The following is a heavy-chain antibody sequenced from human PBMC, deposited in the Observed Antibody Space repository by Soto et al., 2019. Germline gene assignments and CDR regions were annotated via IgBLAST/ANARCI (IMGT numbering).Heavy chain of an antibody. J-gene: IGHJ6*02. CDR3: AREVWDYYGMDV. Sequence: GGSLRLSCAASGFTFSSYSMNWVRQAPGKGLEWVSSISSSSSYIYYADSVKGRFTISRDNAKNSLYLQMNSLRAEDTAVYYCAREVWDYYGMDVWGQGTTVTVSS. CDR1: GFTFSSYS. D-gene: IGHD7-27*01. V-gene: IGHV3-21*01. CDR2: ISSSSSYI.